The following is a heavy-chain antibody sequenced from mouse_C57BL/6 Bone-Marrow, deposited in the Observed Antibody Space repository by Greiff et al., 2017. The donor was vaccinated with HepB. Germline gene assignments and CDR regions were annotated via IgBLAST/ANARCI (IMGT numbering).Heavy chain of an antibody. J-gene: IGHJ3*01. V-gene: IGHV2-2*01. CDR1: GFSLTSYG. CDR2: IWSGGST. CDR3: ARNFYDGYYRFAY. Sequence: VQLQQSGPGLVQPSQSLSITCTVSGFSLTSYGVHWVRQSPGKGLEWLGVIWSGGSTDYNAAFISRLSISKDNSKSQVFFKMNSLQADDTAIYYCARNFYDGYYRFAYWGQGTLVTVSA. D-gene: IGHD2-3*01.